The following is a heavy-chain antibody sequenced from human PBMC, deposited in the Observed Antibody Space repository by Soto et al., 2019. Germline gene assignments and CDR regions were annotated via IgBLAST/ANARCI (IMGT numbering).Heavy chain of an antibody. CDR3: AREDYYDSSGYSNWFDP. D-gene: IGHD3-22*01. CDR2: ISAYNGNT. Sequence: ASVKVSCKASGYTFTSYGISWVRQAPGQGLELMGWISAYNGNTNYAQKLQGRVTMTTDTSTSTAYMELRSLRSDGTAVYYCAREDYYDSSGYSNWFDPWGQGTLVTVSS. CDR1: GYTFTSYG. J-gene: IGHJ5*02. V-gene: IGHV1-18*01.